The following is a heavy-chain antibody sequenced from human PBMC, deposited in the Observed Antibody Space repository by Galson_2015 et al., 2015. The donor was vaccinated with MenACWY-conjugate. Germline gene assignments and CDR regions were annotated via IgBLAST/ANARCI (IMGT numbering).Heavy chain of an antibody. CDR2: IYWDDDK. J-gene: IGHJ4*02. Sequence: PALVKPTQTLTLTCTFSGFSLSTSGVGVGWIRQPPGKALEWLALIYWDDDKRYSPSLRSRLTITKDTSKNHVVLTMTNMDPVVTATYYCSRTGATPGDYWGQGTLVTVSS. V-gene: IGHV2-5*02. CDR1: GFSLSTSGVG. CDR3: SRTGATPGDY. D-gene: IGHD2-15*01.